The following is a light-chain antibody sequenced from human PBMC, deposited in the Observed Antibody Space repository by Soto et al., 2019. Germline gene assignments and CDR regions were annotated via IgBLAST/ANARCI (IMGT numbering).Light chain of an antibody. V-gene: IGKV3-11*01. CDR3: HQRQSWPRT. Sequence: EIVLTQSPATLSSFPGDRFTLSFRASQYINTRLAWYQHRPGQAPRLLIYQTSIRAAGIPARFSASGSGTDFTLTISDVQPEDFALYYCHQRQSWPRTFGQGTKVDI. CDR2: QTS. J-gene: IGKJ1*01. CDR1: QYINTR.